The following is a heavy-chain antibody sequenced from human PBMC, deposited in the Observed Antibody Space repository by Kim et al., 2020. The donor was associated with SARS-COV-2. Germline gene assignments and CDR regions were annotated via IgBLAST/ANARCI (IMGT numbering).Heavy chain of an antibody. J-gene: IGHJ3*02. D-gene: IGHD1-1*01. CDR2: T. V-gene: IGHV4-34*01. Sequence: TNYNPSLKSRVTISVDTSKNQFSLKLSSVTAADTAVYYCARSYDDDAFDIWGQGTMVTVSS. CDR3: ARSYDDDAFDI.